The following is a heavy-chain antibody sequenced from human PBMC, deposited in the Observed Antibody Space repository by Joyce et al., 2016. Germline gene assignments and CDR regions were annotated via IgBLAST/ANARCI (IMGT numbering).Heavy chain of an antibody. V-gene: IGHV4-31*03. Sequence: QVQLQESGPGLVKPSQTLSLTCTVFGDSIISGNYYWSWIRQHPGRGLEWIGYIYYRGSTYYNPSHKSRVSMSVDTSMNQFSLKLSSVTAADTAVYYCARDRGRENWFDPWGQGTLVTVSS. D-gene: IGHD3-10*01. CDR2: IYYRGST. CDR3: ARDRGRENWFDP. J-gene: IGHJ5*02. CDR1: GDSIISGNYY.